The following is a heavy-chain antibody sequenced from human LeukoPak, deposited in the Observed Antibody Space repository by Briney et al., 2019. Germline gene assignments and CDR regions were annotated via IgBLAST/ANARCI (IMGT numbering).Heavy chain of an antibody. J-gene: IGHJ4*02. CDR2: VHLSGAT. CDR3: TRESGAFSPFGF. D-gene: IGHD1-26*01. V-gene: IGHV4-4*02. CDR1: GGSITNTNW. Sequence: RPSETLSLTCAVSGGSITNTNWWSWVRQPPGKGLEWIGEVHLSGATNYNLSLENRVSMSIDKSKNHLSLEVTSVTAADTAIYYCTRESGAFSPFGFWGQGTLVTVSS.